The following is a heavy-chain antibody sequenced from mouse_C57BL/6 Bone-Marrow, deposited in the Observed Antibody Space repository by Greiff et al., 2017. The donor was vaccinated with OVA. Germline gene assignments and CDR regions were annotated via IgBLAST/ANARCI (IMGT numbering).Heavy chain of an antibody. J-gene: IGHJ3*01. D-gene: IGHD2-1*01. Sequence: EVQVVESGAELVRPGSSVKMSCKTSGYTFTSYGINWVQQRPGQGLEWIGYIYIGNGYTEYNEKLKGKATLTSDTSSSTAYMQLSSLRAEDCAIYFCASRGGGNPGWFADWGQGTLVTVSA. V-gene: IGHV1-58*01. CDR3: ASRGGGNPGWFAD. CDR1: GYTFTSYG. CDR2: IYIGNGYT.